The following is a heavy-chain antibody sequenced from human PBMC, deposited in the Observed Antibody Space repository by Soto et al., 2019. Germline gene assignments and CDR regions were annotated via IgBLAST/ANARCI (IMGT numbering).Heavy chain of an antibody. CDR3: AKESTPHVGYCFNGVCYNDY. V-gene: IGHV3-23*01. CDR2: ISASGDST. J-gene: IGHJ4*02. CDR1: RFTFNSYA. D-gene: IGHD2-8*01. Sequence: PGGSLRLSCAASRFTFNSYAMSWVCQAPGKGLEWVSVISASGDSTFYVDSVKGRFTISRDNSKNTLYLQMSSLRVEDTAVYYCAKESTPHVGYCFNGVCYNDYWGQGTLVTVSS.